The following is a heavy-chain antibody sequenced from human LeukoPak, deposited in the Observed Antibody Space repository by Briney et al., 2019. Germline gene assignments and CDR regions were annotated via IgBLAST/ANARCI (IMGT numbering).Heavy chain of an antibody. CDR1: GFTFNSFA. Sequence: GGSLRLSCAASGFTFNSFAMNWVRQAPGKGLEWVSSISGSDGSSHYADFVKGRFTISRDNSKNTLHLQMNSLRAEDTAVYYCAKSLGVGGYTRYKGFVQWGQGTLVTVSS. V-gene: IGHV3-23*01. J-gene: IGHJ4*02. CDR2: ISGSDGSS. CDR3: AKSLGVGGYTRYKGFVQ. D-gene: IGHD3-16*02.